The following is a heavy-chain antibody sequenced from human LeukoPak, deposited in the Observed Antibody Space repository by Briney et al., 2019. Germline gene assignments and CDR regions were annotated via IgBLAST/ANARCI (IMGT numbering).Heavy chain of an antibody. CDR2: IYHSGST. D-gene: IGHD5-12*01. CDR3: ARPWLRFSVPD. Sequence: PSETLSLTCAVSGYSISSGYYWGWIQQPPGKGLEWIGSIYHSGSTYYNPSLKSRVTISVDTSKNQFSLKLSSVTAADTAVYYCARPWLRFSVPDWGQGTLVTVSS. CDR1: GYSISSGYY. J-gene: IGHJ4*02. V-gene: IGHV4-38-2*01.